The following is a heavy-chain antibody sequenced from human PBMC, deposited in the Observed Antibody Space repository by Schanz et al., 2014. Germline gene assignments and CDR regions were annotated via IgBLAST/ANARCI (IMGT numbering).Heavy chain of an antibody. D-gene: IGHD1-26*01. V-gene: IGHV3-33*01. CDR3: ARDMSAMGESGYYYYGMDV. CDR2: IWYDGSNK. Sequence: QVHLAESGGGVVQPGRSLRLSCAASGFTFSSYGMHWVRQAPGRGLEWVALIWYDGSNKYYAESVKGRFTISRDNPKKALYLQMNSLRAENTAVYYGARDMSAMGESGYYYYGMDVWGQGTTATVSS. J-gene: IGHJ6*02. CDR1: GFTFSSYG.